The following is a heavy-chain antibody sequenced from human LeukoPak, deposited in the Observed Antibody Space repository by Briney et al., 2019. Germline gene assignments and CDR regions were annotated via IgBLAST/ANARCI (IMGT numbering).Heavy chain of an antibody. V-gene: IGHV1-2*02. CDR1: GYTFTGYY. Sequence: ASVKVSCKASGYTFTGYYMHWVRQAPGQGLEWMGWINPNSGGTNYAQKFQGRVTMTRDTSISTAYMELSRLRSDDTAVYYCARDRGSGWSIYYYYGMDVWGQGTTVTVSS. J-gene: IGHJ6*02. D-gene: IGHD6-19*01. CDR2: INPNSGGT. CDR3: ARDRGSGWSIYYYYGMDV.